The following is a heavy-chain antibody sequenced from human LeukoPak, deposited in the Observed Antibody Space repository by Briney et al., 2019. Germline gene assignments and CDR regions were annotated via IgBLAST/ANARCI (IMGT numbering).Heavy chain of an antibody. CDR1: GGSISSGGYY. CDR2: IYYSGST. V-gene: IGHV4-31*03. J-gene: IGHJ5*02. Sequence: PSQTLSLTCTVSGGSISSGGYYWSWIRQHPGKGLEWIGYIYYSGSTYYNPSFKSRVTISVDTSKNQFSLKLSSVTAADTAVYYCASAKYSSSWEFDPWGQGTLVTVCS. D-gene: IGHD6-13*01. CDR3: ASAKYSSSWEFDP.